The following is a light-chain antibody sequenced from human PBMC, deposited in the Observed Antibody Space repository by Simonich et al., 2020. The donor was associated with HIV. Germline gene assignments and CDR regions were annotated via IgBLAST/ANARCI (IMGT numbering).Light chain of an antibody. J-gene: IGLJ2*01. Sequence: QSALTQEASVSGTVGQKVTISYTGNSKNVGNYAVGGYQQISHGAPKTVIFGNSLPSGIPDRFSGSKSGTTASLTISGLQPEDEGEYYCSTWDYSLGAVVFGGGTKLTVL. CDR1: SKNVGNYA. CDR2: GNS. V-gene: IGLV1-44*01. CDR3: STWDYSLGAVV.